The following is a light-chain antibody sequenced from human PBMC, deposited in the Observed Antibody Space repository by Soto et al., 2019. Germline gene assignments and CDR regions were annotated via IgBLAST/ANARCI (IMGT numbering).Light chain of an antibody. CDR3: QQYGTSPPST. CDR2: GAS. CDR1: QSVSSSY. V-gene: IGKV3-20*01. Sequence: EIVLTQSPGTLSLSPGERATLSCRASQSVSSSYLAWYQQKPGQAPRLLINGASSRATVIPDRFSGSGSGTDVTLTISRLEPEDFAVYYCQQYGTSPPSTFGQGTRLEIK. J-gene: IGKJ5*01.